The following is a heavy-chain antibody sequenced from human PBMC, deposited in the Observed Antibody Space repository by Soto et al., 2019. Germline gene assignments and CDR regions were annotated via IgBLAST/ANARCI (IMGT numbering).Heavy chain of an antibody. CDR1: GFPFNTYW. D-gene: IGHD2-15*01. CDR2: INQGGIEK. J-gene: IGHJ4*02. Sequence: EVQVVESGGGLVQPGGSLRLSCAASGFPFNTYWMSWVRQAPGKGLEWVANINQGGIEKYYVDSVKGRFTISRDDGKNLLYRKINSLGAGDTVVYYCARRGYCTDGSCSGLSVDFDYWGQGTLVTVSS. V-gene: IGHV3-7*01. CDR3: ARRGYCTDGSCSGLSVDFDY.